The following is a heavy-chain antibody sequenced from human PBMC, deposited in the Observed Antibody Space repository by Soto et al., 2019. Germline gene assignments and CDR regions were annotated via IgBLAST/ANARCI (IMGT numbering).Heavy chain of an antibody. J-gene: IGHJ6*02. CDR3: ARLHMGTSVQLWSSNYYYGRDV. D-gene: IGHD5-18*01. CDR2: IDPSDSYT. V-gene: IGHV5-10-1*01. CDR1: GYSFTSYW. Sequence: GESLKISCKGSGYSFTSYWISWVRQMPGKGLEWMGRIDPSDSYTNYSPSFQGHVTISADKSISTAYLQWSSLKASDTAMYYCARLHMGTSVQLWSSNYYYGRDVWGQGTTVTVSS.